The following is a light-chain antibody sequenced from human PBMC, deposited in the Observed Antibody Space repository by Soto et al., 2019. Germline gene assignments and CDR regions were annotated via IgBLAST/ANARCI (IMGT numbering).Light chain of an antibody. J-gene: IGKJ1*01. V-gene: IGKV3D-15*01. CDR3: QQYNNWPRT. CDR1: QSVSNN. Sequence: ERVMTQSPATLSVSPGERATLSCRASQSVSNNLAWYQQKLGQAPRLPIYGASTRATGIPARFSGSGSGTEFTLTISSLQSEDFVVYYCQQYNNWPRTFGQGTKVDIK. CDR2: GAS.